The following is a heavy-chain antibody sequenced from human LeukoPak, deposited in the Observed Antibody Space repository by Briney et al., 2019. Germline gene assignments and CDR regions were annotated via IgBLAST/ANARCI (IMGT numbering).Heavy chain of an antibody. CDR2: IYYSGST. CDR1: GGSISSYY. J-gene: IGHJ4*02. CDR3: ARGGLRYSYVDY. V-gene: IGHV4-59*01. Sequence: SETLSLTCTVSGGSISSYYWSWIRQPPGKGLEWIGYIYYSGSTNYNPSLKSRVTISVDTSKNQFSLKLSSVTAADTAVYYCARGGLRYSYVDYWGQGTLVTVSS. D-gene: IGHD5-18*01.